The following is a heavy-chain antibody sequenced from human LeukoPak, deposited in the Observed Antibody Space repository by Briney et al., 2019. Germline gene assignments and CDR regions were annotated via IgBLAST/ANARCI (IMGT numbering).Heavy chain of an antibody. V-gene: IGHV4-59*08. CDR2: NYYSGST. Sequence: PSETLSLTCTVSGGSISSYYWSWIRQPPGKGLEWIGYNYYSGSTNYNPSLKSRVTISVDTSKNQFSLKLSSVTAADTAVYYCARHPRVLRYFDWSTDAFDIWGQGTMVTVSS. D-gene: IGHD3-9*01. J-gene: IGHJ3*02. CDR1: GGSISSYY. CDR3: ARHPRVLRYFDWSTDAFDI.